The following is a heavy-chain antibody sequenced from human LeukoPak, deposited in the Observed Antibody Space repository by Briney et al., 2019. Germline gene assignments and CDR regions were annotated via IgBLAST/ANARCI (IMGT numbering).Heavy chain of an antibody. CDR1: GFTFSSYS. Sequence: GGSLRLSCAASGFTFSSYSMNWVRQAPGKGLEWVSSISSSSSSYIYYADSVKGRFTISRDNAKNSLYLQMNSLRAEDTAVYYCARASVNYYDSGGYWAFDYWGQGTLVTVSS. CDR2: ISSSSSSYI. CDR3: ARASVNYYDSGGYWAFDY. D-gene: IGHD3-22*01. J-gene: IGHJ4*02. V-gene: IGHV3-21*06.